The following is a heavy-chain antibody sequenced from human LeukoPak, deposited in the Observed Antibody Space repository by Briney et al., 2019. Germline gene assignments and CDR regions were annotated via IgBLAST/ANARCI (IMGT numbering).Heavy chain of an antibody. CDR3: ARGRAGTTDTP. Sequence: SETLSLTCAVYGGSFSGYYWSWIRQPPGKGLEWIGEINHSGSTNYNPSLKSRVTISVDTSKNQFSLKLSSVTAADTAVYYRARGRAGTTDTPWGQGTLVTVSS. CDR2: INHSGST. V-gene: IGHV4-34*01. D-gene: IGHD1-1*01. J-gene: IGHJ4*02. CDR1: GGSFSGYY.